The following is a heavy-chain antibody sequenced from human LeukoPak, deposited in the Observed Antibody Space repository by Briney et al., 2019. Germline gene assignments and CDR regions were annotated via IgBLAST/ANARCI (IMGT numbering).Heavy chain of an antibody. CDR1: GYTLTELS. CDR3: AREGY. Sequence: SVKVSCRVSGYTLTELSMHWVRQAPGQGLEWMGGIIPIFGTANYAQKFQGRVTITADESTSTAYMELSSLRSEDTAVYYCAREGYWGQGTLVTVSS. V-gene: IGHV1-69*13. CDR2: IIPIFGTA. J-gene: IGHJ4*02.